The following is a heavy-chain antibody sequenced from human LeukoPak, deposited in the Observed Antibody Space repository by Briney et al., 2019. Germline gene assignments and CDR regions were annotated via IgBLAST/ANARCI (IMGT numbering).Heavy chain of an antibody. CDR3: ASTPLDYYYDSSGYYYH. Sequence: SETLSLTCTVSGYSISSGYYWGWIRQPPGKGLEWIGSIYHSGSTYYNPSLKSRVTISVDTSKNQFSLKLSSVTAADTAVYYCASTPLDYYYDSSGYYYHWGQGTLVTVSS. D-gene: IGHD3-22*01. V-gene: IGHV4-38-2*02. CDR1: GYSISSGYY. CDR2: IYHSGST. J-gene: IGHJ4*02.